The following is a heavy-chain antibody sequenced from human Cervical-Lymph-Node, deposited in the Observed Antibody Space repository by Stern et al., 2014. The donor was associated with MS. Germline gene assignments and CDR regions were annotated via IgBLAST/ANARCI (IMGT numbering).Heavy chain of an antibody. J-gene: IGHJ4*02. Sequence: VQLGQSGAEVKKPGESLKISCKGSGYRFTANWIAWVRQMPGKGLECMGIIYPGDSDTRYSPSFQGQVSISADKSISAAYLQWSSLKASDTAMYYCARDYGDYAFDYWGQGTLVTVSS. CDR2: IYPGDSDT. V-gene: IGHV5-51*01. CDR1: GYRFTANW. D-gene: IGHD4-17*01. CDR3: ARDYGDYAFDY.